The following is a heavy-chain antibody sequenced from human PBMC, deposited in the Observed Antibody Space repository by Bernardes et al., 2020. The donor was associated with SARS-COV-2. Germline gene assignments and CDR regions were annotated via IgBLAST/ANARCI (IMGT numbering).Heavy chain of an antibody. J-gene: IGHJ4*02. CDR3: ARVEGFCSGGTCFSLFYFDH. CDR1: GYTYTNYG. CDR2: ISGYNGNT. Sequence: AQVEVGCKASGYTYTNYGIGWVRQAPGHGLEWLGWISGYNGNTNYARHLQGRITMTSDLSTKTAFMELRRLRSDDTALYYCARVEGFCSGGTCFSLFYFDHWGQGTLVSVSS. D-gene: IGHD2-15*01. V-gene: IGHV1-18*04.